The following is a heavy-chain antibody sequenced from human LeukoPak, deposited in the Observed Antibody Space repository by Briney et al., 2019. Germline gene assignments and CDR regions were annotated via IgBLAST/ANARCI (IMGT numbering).Heavy chain of an antibody. V-gene: IGHV1-2*04. CDR3: ATGGPQTSGEKRGLDY. CDR2: FNPNTGDA. D-gene: IGHD6-25*01. J-gene: IGHJ4*02. CDR1: GYRFTDFS. Sequence: ASVKVSCKASGYRFTDFSFYWVRQAPGQGLEWMGWFNPNTGDAKYAEKFQGWIIMTSDTSIRTAYMEIRSLKSDDTAIYYCATGGPQTSGEKRGLDYWGQGTLVTVSS.